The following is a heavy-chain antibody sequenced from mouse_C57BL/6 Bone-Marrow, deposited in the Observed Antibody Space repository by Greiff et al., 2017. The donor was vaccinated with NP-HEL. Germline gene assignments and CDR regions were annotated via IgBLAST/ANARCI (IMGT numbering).Heavy chain of an antibody. CDR3: ATHFDYGSSPFAY. J-gene: IGHJ3*01. CDR1: GFTFSSYA. Sequence: EVQLVESGGGLVKPGGSLKLSCAASGFTFSSYAMSWVRQTPEKRLEWVATISDGGSYTYYPDNVKGRFTISRDNAKNNLYLQMSHLKSEDTAMYYCATHFDYGSSPFAYWGQGTLVTVSA. D-gene: IGHD1-1*01. V-gene: IGHV5-4*01. CDR2: ISDGGSYT.